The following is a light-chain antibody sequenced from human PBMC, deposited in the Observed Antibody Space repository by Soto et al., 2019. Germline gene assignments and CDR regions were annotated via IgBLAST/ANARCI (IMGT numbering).Light chain of an antibody. CDR1: SGHSRNI. Sequence: QSVLTQSSSASASLGSSVKLTCTLSSGHSRNIIAWHQQQPGKAPRYLMNLEGTGTYNKGSGVPDRFSGSSSGADRYLTISNLQSEDEADYYCETWDSNTRVFGGGTKVTVL. CDR2: LEGTGTY. V-gene: IGLV4-60*03. CDR3: ETWDSNTRV. J-gene: IGLJ2*01.